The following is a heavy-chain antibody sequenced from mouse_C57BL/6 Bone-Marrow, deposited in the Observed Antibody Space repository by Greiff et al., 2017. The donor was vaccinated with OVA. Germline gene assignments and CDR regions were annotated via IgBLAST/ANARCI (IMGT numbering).Heavy chain of an antibody. CDR3: AKFYYGSSYDYAMDY. Sequence: DVHLVESGGGLVKPGGSLKLSCAASGFTFSSYAMSWVRQTPEKRLEWVATISDGGSYTYYPDNVKGRFTISRDNAKNNLYLQMSHLQSEDTAMYYCAKFYYGSSYDYAMDYWGQGTSVTVSS. J-gene: IGHJ4*01. CDR1: GFTFSSYA. CDR2: ISDGGSYT. V-gene: IGHV5-4*01. D-gene: IGHD1-1*01.